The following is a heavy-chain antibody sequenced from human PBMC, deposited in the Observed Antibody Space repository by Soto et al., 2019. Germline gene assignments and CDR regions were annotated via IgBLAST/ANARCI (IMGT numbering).Heavy chain of an antibody. CDR3: ARDLGIAVAGSYLYYYYGMDV. J-gene: IGHJ6*02. V-gene: IGHV3-33*01. CDR2: IWYDGSNK. Sequence: GGSLRLSCAASGFTFSSYGMHWVRQAPDKGLEWVAVIWYDGSNKYYADSVKGRFTISRDNSKNTLYLQMNSLRAEDTAVYYCARDLGIAVAGSYLYYYYGMDVWGQGTTVTVSS. CDR1: GFTFSSYG. D-gene: IGHD6-19*01.